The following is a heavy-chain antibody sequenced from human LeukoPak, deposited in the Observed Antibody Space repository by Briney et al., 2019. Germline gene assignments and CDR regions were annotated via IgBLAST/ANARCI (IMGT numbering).Heavy chain of an antibody. CDR2: ISAYNGNT. Sequence: ASVKVSCKASGYTFTSYGISWVRQAPGQGLEWMGWISAYNGNTNYAQKLQGRVTMTTDTSTSTAYMELRSLRSDDTAVYYCARDWGGHDYGDYTSYYYGMDVWGQGTTVTVSS. V-gene: IGHV1-18*01. CDR3: ARDWGGHDYGDYTSYYYGMDV. D-gene: IGHD4-17*01. CDR1: GYTFTSYG. J-gene: IGHJ6*02.